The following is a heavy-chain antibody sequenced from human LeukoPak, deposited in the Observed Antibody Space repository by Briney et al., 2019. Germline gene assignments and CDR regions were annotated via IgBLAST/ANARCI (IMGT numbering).Heavy chain of an antibody. D-gene: IGHD5-24*01. J-gene: IGHJ4*02. CDR1: GGSFSGYY. CDR3: ARGRDAYKGGNY. CDR2: TSHSGST. Sequence: PSETLSLTCAVYGGSFSGYYWSWIRQPPGQGLEWIGETSHSGSTYYNPSLESRVTISVDSSKNQFSLTVSSVTAADTAVYYCARGRDAYKGGNYWGQGTLVTVSS. V-gene: IGHV4-34*01.